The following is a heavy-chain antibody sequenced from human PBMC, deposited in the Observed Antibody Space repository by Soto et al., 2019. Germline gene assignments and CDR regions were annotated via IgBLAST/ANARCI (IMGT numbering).Heavy chain of an antibody. D-gene: IGHD3-3*01. CDR2: ISGSGGST. Sequence: GGSLRLSCAASGFTFSSYAMSWVRQAPGKGLEWVSAISGSGGSTYYADSVKGRFTISGDNSKNTLYLQMNSLRAEDTAVYYCAKDLSGTIFGVVTANWFDPWGQGTLVTVSS. CDR3: AKDLSGTIFGVVTANWFDP. V-gene: IGHV3-23*01. CDR1: GFTFSSYA. J-gene: IGHJ5*02.